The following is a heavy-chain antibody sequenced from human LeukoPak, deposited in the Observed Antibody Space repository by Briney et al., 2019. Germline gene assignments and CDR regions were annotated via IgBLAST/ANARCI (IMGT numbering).Heavy chain of an antibody. V-gene: IGHV3-74*01. Sequence: GGSLRLSCAASGFTFSNDWMHWVRHAPGTGRVWVSRISPDGSKTSYADSVKGRLTNSRDNAKNTLYLQMKSLRADDTAVYYCARGGGYSSPLHYWGQGTLVTVSS. CDR3: ARGGGYSSPLHY. CDR1: GFTFSNDW. J-gene: IGHJ4*02. CDR2: ISPDGSKT. D-gene: IGHD6-19*01.